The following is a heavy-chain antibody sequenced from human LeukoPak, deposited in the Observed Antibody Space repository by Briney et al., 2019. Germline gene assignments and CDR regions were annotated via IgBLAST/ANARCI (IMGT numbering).Heavy chain of an antibody. CDR3: AGDGYYYGSGSALGY. J-gene: IGHJ4*02. CDR1: GFTFSSYW. CDR2: IKQDGSEK. V-gene: IGHV3-7*03. Sequence: GGSLRLSCAASGFTFSSYWMSWVRQAPGKGLEWVANIKQDGSEKYYVDSVKGRFTISRDNAKNSLYLQMNSLRAEDTAVYYCAGDGYYYGSGSALGYWGQGTLVTVSS. D-gene: IGHD3-10*01.